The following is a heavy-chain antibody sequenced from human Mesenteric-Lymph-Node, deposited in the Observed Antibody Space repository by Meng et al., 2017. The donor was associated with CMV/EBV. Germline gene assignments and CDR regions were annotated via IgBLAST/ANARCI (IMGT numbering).Heavy chain of an antibody. V-gene: IGHV5-51*01. CDR2: IYPFDSDT. CDR1: GYRFSSYW. J-gene: IGHJ5*02. CDR3: ARPTDYYDGSGYFPGDH. D-gene: IGHD3-22*01. Sequence: KVSCKASGYRFSSYWIVWVRQMPGKGLGWMGIIYPFDSDTRYSPSFQGHVTMSADKSASTAYIQWSSLKASDTAIYYCARPTDYYDGSGYFPGDHWGQGTLVTVSS.